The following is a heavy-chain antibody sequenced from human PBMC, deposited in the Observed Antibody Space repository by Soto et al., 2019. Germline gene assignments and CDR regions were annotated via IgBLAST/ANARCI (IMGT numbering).Heavy chain of an antibody. V-gene: IGHV1-3*01. D-gene: IGHD2-2*01. CDR3: ARDPDCSSTSCYGGLAFDP. Sequence: ASVKVSCKASGYTFTSYAMHWVRQAPGQRLEWMGWINAGNGNTKYSQKFQGRVTTTRDTSASTAYMELSSLRSEDTAVYYCARDPDCSSTSCYGGLAFDPWGQGTLVTVSS. CDR1: GYTFTSYA. CDR2: INAGNGNT. J-gene: IGHJ5*02.